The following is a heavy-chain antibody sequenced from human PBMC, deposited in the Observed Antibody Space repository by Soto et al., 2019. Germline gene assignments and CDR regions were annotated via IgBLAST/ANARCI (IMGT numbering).Heavy chain of an antibody. CDR1: GFTFSSYW. CDR3: ASAGYGDYGDY. V-gene: IGHV3-7*05. D-gene: IGHD4-17*01. CDR2: IKQDGSEK. J-gene: IGHJ4*02. Sequence: EVQLVESGGGLVQPGGSLRLSCAASGFTFSSYWMSWFRQAPGKGLEWVANIKQDGSEKYYVDSVKGRFTISRDNANNSLYLQMNSLRAEDTAVYYCASAGYGDYGDYWGQGTLVTVSS.